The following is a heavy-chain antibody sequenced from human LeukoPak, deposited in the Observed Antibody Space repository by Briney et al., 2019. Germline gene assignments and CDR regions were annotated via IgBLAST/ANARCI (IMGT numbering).Heavy chain of an antibody. D-gene: IGHD1-26*01. CDR3: ARDWDSDSGSYGAY. Sequence: PGGSLRLSCAASGLTVSSNSMSWVRQAPGKGLEWVSVIYSDSGGSTYYADSVKGRFTISRDNSKNTLYLRMNSLRAEDTAVYYCARDWDSDSGSYGAYWGQGTLVTVSS. CDR2: IYSDSGGST. J-gene: IGHJ4*02. CDR1: GLTVSSNS. V-gene: IGHV3-66*01.